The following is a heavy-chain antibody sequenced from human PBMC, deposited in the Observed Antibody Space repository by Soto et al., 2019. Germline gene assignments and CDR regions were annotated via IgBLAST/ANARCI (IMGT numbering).Heavy chain of an antibody. J-gene: IGHJ4*02. CDR3: AQTTGWPGFDY. Sequence: QVHLQESGPGLVKPSETMSLTCTASGASIRNFYWNWVRQFPGKGPEWIGHIYNGERTNYNPSLKSRVTISVDTSKNQFSLKLSSVTVADTAVYYCAQTTGWPGFDYWGQGTLVAVSS. D-gene: IGHD6-19*01. CDR1: GASIRNFY. CDR2: IYNGERT. V-gene: IGHV4-59*01.